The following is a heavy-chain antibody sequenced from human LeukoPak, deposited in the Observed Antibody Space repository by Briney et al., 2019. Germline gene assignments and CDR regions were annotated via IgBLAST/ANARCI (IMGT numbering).Heavy chain of an antibody. Sequence: PGRSLRLSCAASGFTFSSYAMSWVRQAPGKGLEWVSAISGSGGSTYYADSVKGRFTISRDNSKNTLYLQMNSLRAEDTAVYYCARSAYCGGDCYYYFDYWGQGTLVTVSS. CDR1: GFTFSSYA. J-gene: IGHJ4*02. V-gene: IGHV3-23*01. CDR2: ISGSGGST. D-gene: IGHD2-21*02. CDR3: ARSAYCGGDCYYYFDY.